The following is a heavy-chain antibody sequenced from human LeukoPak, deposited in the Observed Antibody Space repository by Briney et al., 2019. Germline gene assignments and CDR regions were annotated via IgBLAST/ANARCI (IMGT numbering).Heavy chain of an antibody. CDR1: GYTFTGYY. CDR3: ARDSTLVYGDYVYWFDP. CDR2: INPNSGGT. J-gene: IGHJ5*02. Sequence: GASVKVSCKASGYTFTGYYMHWVRQAPGQGLEWMGWINPNSGGTNYAQKFQGRVTMTRDTSISTAYMELSRLRSDDTAVYYCARDSTLVYGDYVYWFDPWSQGTLVTVSS. D-gene: IGHD4-17*01. V-gene: IGHV1-2*02.